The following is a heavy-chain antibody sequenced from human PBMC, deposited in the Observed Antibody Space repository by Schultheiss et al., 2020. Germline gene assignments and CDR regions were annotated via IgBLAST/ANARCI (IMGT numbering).Heavy chain of an antibody. CDR2: IYDSGST. D-gene: IGHD1-1*01. J-gene: IGHJ4*02. CDR3: AREGVEWNLDY. Sequence: SQTLSLTCTVSGGSISSGGYYWSWIRQHPGKGLEWIGYIYDSGSTNYNPSLKSRVTISVDTSKNQFSLRLRSVTAADTAIYYCAREGVEWNLDYWGQGTLVSVDS. V-gene: IGHV4-61*08. CDR1: GGSISSGGYY.